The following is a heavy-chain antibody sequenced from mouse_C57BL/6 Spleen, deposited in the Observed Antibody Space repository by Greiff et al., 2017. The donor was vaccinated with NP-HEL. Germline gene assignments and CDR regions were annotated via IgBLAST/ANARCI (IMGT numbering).Heavy chain of an antibody. V-gene: IGHV5-6*01. CDR2: ISSGGSYT. J-gene: IGHJ2*01. Sequence: EVKLMESGGDLVKPGGSLKLSCAASGFTFSSYGMSWVRQTPDKRLEWVATISSGGSYTYYPDSVKGRFTISRDNAKNTLYLQMSSLKSEDTAMYYCARDFEYYFDYWGQGTTLTVSS. CDR3: ARDFEYYFDY. CDR1: GFTFSSYG.